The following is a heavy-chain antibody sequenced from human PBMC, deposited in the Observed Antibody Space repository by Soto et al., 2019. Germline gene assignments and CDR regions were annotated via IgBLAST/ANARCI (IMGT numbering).Heavy chain of an antibody. V-gene: IGHV3-74*02. Sequence: EVQLVESGGGLVKPGGSVRLSCAASGFVFSIYWMNWVRQAPGKGLEWVSRISDDGSTIHYADSVKGRFSISRDNAQNILFLKMTALRDDDSAVYYWVRGPRPSSVGTATLWGQGS. CDR2: ISDDGSTI. CDR3: VRGPRPSSVGTATL. J-gene: IGHJ4*02. CDR1: GFVFSIYW. D-gene: IGHD2-21*01.